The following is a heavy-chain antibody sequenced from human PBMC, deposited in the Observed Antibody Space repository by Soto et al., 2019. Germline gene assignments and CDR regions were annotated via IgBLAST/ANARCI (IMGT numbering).Heavy chain of an antibody. V-gene: IGHV1-69*06. D-gene: IGHD3-22*01. CDR1: GGTFSSYA. J-gene: IGHJ1*01. Sequence: QVQLVQSGAEVKKPGSSVKVSCKASGGTFSSYAISWVRQAPGQGLEWMGGIIPIFGTANYVQKFQGRVTITADKSTSTAYMELSSLRSEDTAVYYCARSRYYYDSSGYYFQHWGQGTLVTVSS. CDR2: IIPIFGTA. CDR3: ARSRYYYDSSGYYFQH.